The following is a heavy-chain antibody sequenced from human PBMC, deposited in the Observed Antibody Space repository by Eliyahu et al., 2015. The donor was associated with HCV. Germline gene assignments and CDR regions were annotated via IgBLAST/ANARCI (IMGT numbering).Heavy chain of an antibody. Sequence: QEQLVESGGGVXQPGXSLXLSCXASGFIFSNYGMHWVRQAPGRGLEWLALIWFDGSEYYAESVKGRFTISRDNSEKTVSLQMNSLTPDDTAVYYCARDAYGMDVWGQGTTVTVSS. CDR2: IWFDGSE. CDR1: GFIFSNYG. V-gene: IGHV3-33*01. CDR3: ARDAYGMDV. J-gene: IGHJ6*02.